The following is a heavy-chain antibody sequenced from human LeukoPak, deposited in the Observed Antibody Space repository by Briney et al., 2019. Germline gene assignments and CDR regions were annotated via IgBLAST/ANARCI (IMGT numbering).Heavy chain of an antibody. V-gene: IGHV3-7*01. CDR3: TRFSRSAGSH. CDR1: GFTFSSYW. J-gene: IGHJ4*02. Sequence: GGSLRLSCAASGFTFSSYWMSWVRQTPGKGLEWVANIRPDGSEEQYVDSTKGRFSISRDNAQNSVYLQMNSLRAEDTAVYFCTRFSRSAGSHWGRGTLVTVSS. CDR2: IRPDGSEE. D-gene: IGHD2-15*01.